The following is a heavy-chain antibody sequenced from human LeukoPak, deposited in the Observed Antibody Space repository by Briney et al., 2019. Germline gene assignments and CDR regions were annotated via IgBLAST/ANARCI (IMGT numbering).Heavy chain of an antibody. CDR1: GGSITSSYW. Sequence: SGTLSLTCAVSGGSITSSYWWSWVRQPPGKGLEWIGEIYHSGSTNYNPSLNSRVTISVDTSKNQFSLKLSSVTAADTAVYYCARGPGGLWFGELLSPAGAFDIWGQGTMVTVSS. CDR2: IYHSGST. CDR3: ARGPGGLWFGELLSPAGAFDI. J-gene: IGHJ3*02. V-gene: IGHV4-4*02. D-gene: IGHD3-10*01.